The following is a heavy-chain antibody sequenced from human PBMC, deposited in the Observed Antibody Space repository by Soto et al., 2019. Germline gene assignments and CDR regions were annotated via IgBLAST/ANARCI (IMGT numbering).Heavy chain of an antibody. CDR1: GDSISSTFW. J-gene: IGHJ5*02. CDR2: IYYSGST. CDR3: AACEYSSSWYWFDP. Sequence: SETRSLTCAVSGDSISSTFWWTWVRQSPGKGLEWIGYIYYSGSTNYNPSLKSRVTISVDTSKNQFSLKLSSVTAADTAVYYCAACEYSSSWYWFDPWGQGTLVTVAS. D-gene: IGHD6-13*01. V-gene: IGHV4-4*02.